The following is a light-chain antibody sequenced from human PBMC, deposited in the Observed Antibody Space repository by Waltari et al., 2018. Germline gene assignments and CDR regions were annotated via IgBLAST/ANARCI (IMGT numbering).Light chain of an antibody. V-gene: IGLV1-47*01. J-gene: IGLJ2*01. CDR1: RSNIGRHF. CDR2: RNN. Sequence: QSVLTTPPSASGMLGPRVTPSSSGSRSNIGRHFVICSHQLPGTAPKPPIDRNNQRPSGVPDLFSGSKSGTSASLAISGLRSEDETDYYCAAWNDSLNGHVVFGGETKLTVL. CDR3: AAWNDSLNGHVV.